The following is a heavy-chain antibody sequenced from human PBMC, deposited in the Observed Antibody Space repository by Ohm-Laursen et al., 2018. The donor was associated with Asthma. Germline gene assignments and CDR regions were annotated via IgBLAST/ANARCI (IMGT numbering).Heavy chain of an antibody. V-gene: IGHV3-7*05. J-gene: IGHJ4*02. Sequence: SLRLSCAAFGLPFSNFWMSWVRQAPGKGLEWVANIYPDGDEKYYVDSVDGRFTISRDNAKNSLYLQMNSLRAEDTAVYYCATNLPYEAENYWGQGTLVTVSS. CDR3: ATNLPYEAENY. CDR2: IYPDGDEK. CDR1: GLPFSNFW. D-gene: IGHD3-16*01.